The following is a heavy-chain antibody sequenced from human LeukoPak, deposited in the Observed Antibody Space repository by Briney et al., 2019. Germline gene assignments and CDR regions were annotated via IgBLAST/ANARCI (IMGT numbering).Heavy chain of an antibody. CDR1: GGSISSYY. J-gene: IGHJ4*02. Sequence: SETLSLTCTVSGGSISSYYWSWIPQPPGKGLEWIGYIYYSGSTNYNPSLKSRVTISVDTSKNQFSLKLSSVTAADTAVYYCAREPIAAAGTVGYFDYWGQGTLVTVSS. CDR3: AREPIAAAGTVGYFDY. D-gene: IGHD6-13*01. CDR2: IYYSGST. V-gene: IGHV4-59*01.